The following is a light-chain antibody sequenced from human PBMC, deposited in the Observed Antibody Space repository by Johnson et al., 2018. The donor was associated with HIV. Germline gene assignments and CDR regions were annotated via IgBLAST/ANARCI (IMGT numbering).Light chain of an antibody. CDR1: SSNIGNNY. V-gene: IGLV1-51*01. Sequence: QSVLTQPPSVSAAPGQKVTISCSGSSSNIGNNYVSWYQQLPGTAPKLLIYDNNKRPSGIPDRFSGSKSGPSATLGITGLQTGDEADYYCGTWVGSLSACVFGTGTKVTVL. CDR3: GTWVGSLSACV. CDR2: DNN. J-gene: IGLJ1*01.